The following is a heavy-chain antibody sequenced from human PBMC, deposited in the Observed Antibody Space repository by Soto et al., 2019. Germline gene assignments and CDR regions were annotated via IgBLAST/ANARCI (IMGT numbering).Heavy chain of an antibody. Sequence: EVQVLESGGGLVQPGGSLRLSCAASGFIFSNYAMSWVRQAPGKGLEWVSGISVSGDNTLYADSVKGRFTISRDNSKNTLYLQRNSLRAEDTALYYCAKDVGGGDCSGGSCVDAFDIWGQGTMVTVSS. D-gene: IGHD2-15*01. CDR2: ISVSGDNT. J-gene: IGHJ3*02. CDR3: AKDVGGGDCSGGSCVDAFDI. CDR1: GFIFSNYA. V-gene: IGHV3-23*01.